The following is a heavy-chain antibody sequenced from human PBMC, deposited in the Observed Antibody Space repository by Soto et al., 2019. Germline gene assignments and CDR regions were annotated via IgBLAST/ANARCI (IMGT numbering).Heavy chain of an antibody. D-gene: IGHD6-19*01. CDR1: GFTFDDYA. Sequence: GGSLRLSCAASGFTFDDYAMHWVRQAPGKGLEWVSGISWNSGSIGYADSVKGRFTISRDNAKNSLYLQMNSLRAEDTALYYCAKADSGWYPDYYYYGMDVWGQGTTVTVS. CDR2: ISWNSGSI. J-gene: IGHJ6*02. V-gene: IGHV3-9*01. CDR3: AKADSGWYPDYYYYGMDV.